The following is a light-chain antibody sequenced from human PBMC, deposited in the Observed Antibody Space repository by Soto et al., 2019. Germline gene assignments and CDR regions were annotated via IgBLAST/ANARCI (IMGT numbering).Light chain of an antibody. J-gene: IGLJ2*01. Sequence: QPVLTQSPSASASLGASVKLTCTLSSGHSSYAIAWHQQQPEKGPRYLMNVNSDGSHSKRDGIPDRFSGSSSGAERYLTISSLQSEDEADYYCQTWGTGIVVFGGGTKLTVL. V-gene: IGLV4-69*01. CDR2: VNSDGSH. CDR3: QTWGTGIVV. CDR1: SGHSSYA.